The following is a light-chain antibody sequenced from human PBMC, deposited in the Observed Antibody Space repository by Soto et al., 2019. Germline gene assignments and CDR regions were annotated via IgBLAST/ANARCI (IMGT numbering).Light chain of an antibody. CDR3: QQYENLPLT. J-gene: IGKJ4*01. Sequence: DSQLAQSPSYLSASVGDRVTIPCQASQDISKYLNWYQQKPGKAPKLLIYDASNLETGIPSRFSGSGSGTNFSRTITSLQPEDIATYYCQQYENLPLTFGGGTKVDIK. CDR2: DAS. CDR1: QDISKY. V-gene: IGKV1-33*01.